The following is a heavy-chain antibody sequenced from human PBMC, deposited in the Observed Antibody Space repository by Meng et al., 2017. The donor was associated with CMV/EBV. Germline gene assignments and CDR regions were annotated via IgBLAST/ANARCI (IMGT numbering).Heavy chain of an antibody. J-gene: IGHJ4*02. V-gene: IGHV3-48*03. Sequence: GESLKISCAASGFTFRSYEMNWVRQAPGKGLGWVSYISSSGSTIYYADSVKGRFTISRDNAKNSLYLQMNSLRAEDTAVYYCASLYGLYTAAHKRVHDYWGQGTLVTVSS. D-gene: IGHD2-8*01. CDR3: ASLYGLYTAAHKRVHDY. CDR2: ISSSGSTI. CDR1: GFTFRSYE.